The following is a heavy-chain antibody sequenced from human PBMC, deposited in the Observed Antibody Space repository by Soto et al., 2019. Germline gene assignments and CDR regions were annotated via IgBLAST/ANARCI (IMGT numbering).Heavy chain of an antibody. D-gene: IGHD2-2*01. J-gene: IGHJ3*02. V-gene: IGHV3-66*01. Sequence: PGGSLRLSCAASGFTVSSNYMSWVRQAPGKGLEWVSVIYSGGSTYYADSVKGRFTISRDNSKNTLYLQMNSLRAEDTAVYYCARDRVVPAAGDAFDIWGQGTRVTVAS. CDR3: ARDRVVPAAGDAFDI. CDR2: IYSGGST. CDR1: GFTVSSNY.